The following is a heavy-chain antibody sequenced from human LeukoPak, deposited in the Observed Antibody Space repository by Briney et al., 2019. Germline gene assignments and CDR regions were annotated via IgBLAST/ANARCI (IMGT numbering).Heavy chain of an antibody. CDR3: ARDSRKPGIAAAVDGS. J-gene: IGHJ5*02. D-gene: IGHD6-13*01. CDR1: GYTFTGYY. CDR2: INPNSGGT. Sequence: GASVKVSCKASGYTFTGYYMHWVRQAPGQGLEWMGRINPNSGGTNYAQKFQGRVTMTRDTSISTAYMELSRLRSDDTAVYYCARDSRKPGIAAAVDGSWGQGTLVTVSS. V-gene: IGHV1-2*06.